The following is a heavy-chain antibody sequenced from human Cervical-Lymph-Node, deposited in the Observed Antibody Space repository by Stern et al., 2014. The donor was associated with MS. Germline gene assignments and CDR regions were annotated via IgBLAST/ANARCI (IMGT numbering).Heavy chain of an antibody. J-gene: IGHJ4*02. D-gene: IGHD5-12*01. CDR1: GFTFDDYA. Sequence: VQLVESGGGLVQPGRSLRLSCAASGFTFDDYAMYWVRQVPGKGLEWVSGIGWNSDNIDYAASVKGRFTISRDNAKNSLYLQMNSLRVEDTALYYCSKDPTSGPGGVFDYWGQGILVIVSS. V-gene: IGHV3-9*01. CDR3: SKDPTSGPGGVFDY. CDR2: IGWNSDNI.